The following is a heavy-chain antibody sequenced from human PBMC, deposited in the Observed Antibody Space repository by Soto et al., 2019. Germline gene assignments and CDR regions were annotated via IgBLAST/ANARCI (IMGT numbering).Heavy chain of an antibody. CDR3: GNTNGGWFGGGDY. V-gene: IGHV4-39*01. D-gene: IGHD3-10*01. CDR2: TYYYSGTT. J-gene: IGHJ4*02. CDR1: GGSISSSSYY. Sequence: QLQLQESGPGLVKPSETLSLTCTVSGGSISSSSYYWGWIRQPPGKGLEWIGRTYYYSGTTYYNTSLKNRVTTAADLSKNQFALTVSSMTAADRAVYYCGNTNGGWFGGGDYWGQGTLVTVSS.